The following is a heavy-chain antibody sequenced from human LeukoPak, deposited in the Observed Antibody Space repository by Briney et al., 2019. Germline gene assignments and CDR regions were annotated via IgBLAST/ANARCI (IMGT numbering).Heavy chain of an antibody. CDR1: GGSISSYY. V-gene: IGHV4-4*09. J-gene: IGHJ4*02. CDR2: IYASGST. Sequence: SEALSLTCSVSGGSISSYYWSWIRQPPGKGLEWIGYIYASGSTNYNPSLKSRVTISVDTSKNQFSLKLSSVTAADPAVYYCARQGRVSASPFGYWSQGTPVTVSS. D-gene: IGHD3-10*01. CDR3: ARQGRVSASPFGY.